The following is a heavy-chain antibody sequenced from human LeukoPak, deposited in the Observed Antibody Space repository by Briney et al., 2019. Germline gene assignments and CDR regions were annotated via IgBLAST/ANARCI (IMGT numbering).Heavy chain of an antibody. CDR2: ISWNSGSI. D-gene: IGHD3-10*01. V-gene: IGHV3-9*01. CDR3: AKDFAPSMVRGVIIPNFDY. J-gene: IGHJ4*02. Sequence: GGSLRLSCAASGFTFDDYAMHWVRQAPGKGLEWVSGISWNSGSIGYADSVKGRFTISRDNSKNTLYLQMNSLRAEDTAVYYCAKDFAPSMVRGVIIPNFDYWGQGTLVTVSS. CDR1: GFTFDDYA.